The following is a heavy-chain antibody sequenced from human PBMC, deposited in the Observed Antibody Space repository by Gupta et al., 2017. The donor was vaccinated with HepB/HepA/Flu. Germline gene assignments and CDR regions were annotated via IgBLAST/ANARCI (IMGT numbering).Heavy chain of an antibody. D-gene: IGHD2-2*01. CDR1: GGSFSGYY. Sequence: QVQLQQWGAGLLKPSETLSLTCAVSGGSFSGYYWSWIRQPPGKGLEWIGEINHSGSTNYNPSLKSRGTISVDMSNNQFSLKRSSVTAADTAVYYCARGHCSSTSCSTSYYYYMDVWGKGTTVTVSS. CDR3: ARGHCSSTSCSTSYYYYMDV. CDR2: INHSGST. J-gene: IGHJ6*03. V-gene: IGHV4-34*01.